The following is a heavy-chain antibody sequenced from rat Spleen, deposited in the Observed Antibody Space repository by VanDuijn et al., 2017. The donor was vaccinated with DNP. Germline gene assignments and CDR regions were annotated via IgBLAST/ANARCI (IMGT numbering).Heavy chain of an antibody. CDR2: ISYDGSDT. D-gene: IGHD5-1*01. CDR3: ATEGNWAGGYYWYFDF. J-gene: IGHJ1*01. Sequence: EVQLVESGGDLVQPGRSLKLSCAVSRITFSDHNMAWVRQAPKKGLEWVATISYDGSDTYYRDSVKGRFTISRDNAKSTLYLQMDSLRSEDTATYYCATEGNWAGGYYWYFDFWGPGTMVTVSS. V-gene: IGHV5-7*01. CDR1: RITFSDHN.